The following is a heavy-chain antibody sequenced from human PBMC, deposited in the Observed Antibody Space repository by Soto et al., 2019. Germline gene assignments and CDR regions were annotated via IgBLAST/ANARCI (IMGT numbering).Heavy chain of an antibody. CDR3: ARASETKFYDFWSGYYSY. CDR2: IKQDGSEK. D-gene: IGHD3-3*01. CDR1: GFTFSSYW. V-gene: IGHV3-7*01. J-gene: IGHJ4*02. Sequence: LRLSCAASGFTFSSYWMSWVRQTPGKGLEWVANIKQDGSEKYYVDSVKGRFTISRDNAKNSLYLQMSSLRAEDTAVYYCARASETKFYDFWSGYYSYWGQGTLVTVSS.